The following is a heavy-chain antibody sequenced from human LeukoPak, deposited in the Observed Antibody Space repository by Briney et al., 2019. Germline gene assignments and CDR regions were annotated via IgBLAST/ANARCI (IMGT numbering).Heavy chain of an antibody. D-gene: IGHD2-2*01. J-gene: IGHJ5*02. Sequence: GGSLRLSCAASGFTFSSYAMSWVRQAPGKGLEWVSAISGSGGSTYYADSVKGRFTISKDNSKNTLYLQMNSLRAEDTAVYYCASIPAAIGWFDPWGQGTLVTVSS. CDR1: GFTFSSYA. CDR2: ISGSGGST. CDR3: ASIPAAIGWFDP. V-gene: IGHV3-23*01.